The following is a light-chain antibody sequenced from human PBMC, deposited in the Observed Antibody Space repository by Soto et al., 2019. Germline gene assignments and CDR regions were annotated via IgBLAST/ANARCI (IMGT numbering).Light chain of an antibody. CDR2: GDN. V-gene: IGLV1-40*01. Sequence: QSVLAQPPPMSGAPGQKINISCTGSSSNIGAGYDVHWYRQFPGAAPKLLISGDNNRPSGVPDRFSGSKSGTSASLAITGLQAEDEADYYCQSYDSSLSRVFGTGTKVTVL. J-gene: IGLJ1*01. CDR1: SSNIGAGYD. CDR3: QSYDSSLSRV.